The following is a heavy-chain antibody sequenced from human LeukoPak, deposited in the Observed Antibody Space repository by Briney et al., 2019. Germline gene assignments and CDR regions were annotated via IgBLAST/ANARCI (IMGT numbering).Heavy chain of an antibody. CDR3: AKGVATIFSSNNY. V-gene: IGHV3-23*01. CDR1: GFTFSSYA. D-gene: IGHD5-12*01. J-gene: IGHJ4*02. Sequence: QAGRSLRLSCAASGFTFSSYAMSWVRQAPGKGLEWVSAISGSGGSTYYADSVKGRFTISRDNSKNTLYLQMNSLRAEDTAVYYCAKGVATIFSSNNYWGQGTLVTVSS. CDR2: ISGSGGST.